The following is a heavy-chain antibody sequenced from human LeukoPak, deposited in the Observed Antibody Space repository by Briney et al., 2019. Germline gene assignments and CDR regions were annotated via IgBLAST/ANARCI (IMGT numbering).Heavy chain of an antibody. Sequence: SETLSLTCTVSGGSISTYYWSWIRQSPGKGLEWIGYIYYSGSTSYNPSLKGRVTISIDTSKTQFSLKLSSVTAADTAVYYCARAFSYSSGYYNWFDPWGQGTLVTVSS. D-gene: IGHD3-22*01. CDR3: ARAFSYSSGYYNWFDP. CDR1: GGSISTYY. CDR2: IYYSGST. V-gene: IGHV4-59*01. J-gene: IGHJ5*02.